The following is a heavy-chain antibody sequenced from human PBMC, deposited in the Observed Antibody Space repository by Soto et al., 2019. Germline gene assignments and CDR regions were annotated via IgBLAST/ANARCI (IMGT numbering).Heavy chain of an antibody. CDR2: IDPSDSYT. J-gene: IGHJ6*02. V-gene: IGHV5-10-1*01. Sequence: GESLKISCKGSGYSFTSYWISWVRQMPGKGLEGMGRIDPSDSYTNYSPSFQGHVTISADKSISTAYLQWSSLKASDTAMYYCARQRVAGYSSGWYSYYYGMDVWGQGTTVTAP. CDR3: ARQRVAGYSSGWYSYYYGMDV. CDR1: GYSFTSYW. D-gene: IGHD6-19*01.